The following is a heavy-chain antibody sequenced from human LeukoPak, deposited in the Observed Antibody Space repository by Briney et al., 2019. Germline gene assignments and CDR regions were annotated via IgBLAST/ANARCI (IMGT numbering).Heavy chain of an antibody. Sequence: GGSLRLSCAVSGCTFSSYSMNWVRQAPGKGLEWVSSISSSSSYIYYADSVKGRFTISRDNAKNSLYLQMNSLRAEDTAVYYCARTSADYANDAFDIWGQGTMVTVSS. CDR2: ISSSSSYI. CDR1: GCTFSSYS. CDR3: ARTSADYANDAFDI. J-gene: IGHJ3*02. V-gene: IGHV3-21*01. D-gene: IGHD4-17*01.